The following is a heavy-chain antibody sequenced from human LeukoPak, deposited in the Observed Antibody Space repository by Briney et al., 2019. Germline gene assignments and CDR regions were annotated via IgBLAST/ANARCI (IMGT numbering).Heavy chain of an antibody. CDR1: GYTFTSYG. Sequence: PGASVKVSCKASGYTFTSYGISWVRQAPGQGLEWMGWISAYNGNTNYAQKLQGRVTMTTDTSTSTAYMELRSLRSDDTAVYYCASGHCSSTSCYLYYYMDVWGKGTTVTVSS. V-gene: IGHV1-18*01. CDR2: ISAYNGNT. J-gene: IGHJ6*03. CDR3: ASGHCSSTSCYLYYYMDV. D-gene: IGHD2-2*03.